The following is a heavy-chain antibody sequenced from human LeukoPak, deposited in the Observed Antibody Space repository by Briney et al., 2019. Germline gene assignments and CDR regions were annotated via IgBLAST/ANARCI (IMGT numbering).Heavy chain of an antibody. J-gene: IGHJ4*02. CDR3: ARDQGDY. V-gene: IGHV3-64*01. CDR2: ISSNGGST. CDR1: GFTFSNYA. Sequence: PGGSLRLSCAASGFTFSNYAMHWVRQAPGKGLEYVSAISSNGGSTYCANSVKGRFTVSRDNSKNTLYLQMGSLRAEDMAVYYCARDQGDYWGQGTLVTVSS.